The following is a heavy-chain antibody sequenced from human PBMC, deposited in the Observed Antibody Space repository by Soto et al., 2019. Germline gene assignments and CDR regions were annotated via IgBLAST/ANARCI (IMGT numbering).Heavy chain of an antibody. J-gene: IGHJ4*02. CDR2: IYYSGST. CDR1: GDSLTTYY. V-gene: IGHV4-59*01. D-gene: IGHD3-9*01. CDR3: AGAGYEILTGSYKKQRYFDY. Sequence: SETLSLTCTVSGDSLTTYYWNWIRQPPGKGLEWIGFIYYSGSTSYNPSLKSRVTRSLDTSKSQVSLKLNSVTATDTAVYYCAGAGYEILTGSYKKQRYFDYWGRGTLVTVSS.